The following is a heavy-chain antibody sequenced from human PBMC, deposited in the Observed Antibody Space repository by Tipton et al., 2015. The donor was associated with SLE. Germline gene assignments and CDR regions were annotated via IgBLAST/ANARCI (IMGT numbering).Heavy chain of an antibody. V-gene: IGHV4-31*03. CDR1: GASVNSGGYY. D-gene: IGHD4-17*01. Sequence: TLSLTCTVSGASVNSGGYYWSWIRHQSGKGLEWLGYIYDSGSTYYSPSLKSRLIISADTSKNQFSLKLSSVTAADTVIYYCASVDDTVTTHFEHWGQGTLVTVSS. CDR2: IYDSGST. J-gene: IGHJ4*02. CDR3: ASVDDTVTTHFEH.